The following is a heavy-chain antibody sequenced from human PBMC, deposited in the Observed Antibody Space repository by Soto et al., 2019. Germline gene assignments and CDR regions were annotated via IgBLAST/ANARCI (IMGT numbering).Heavy chain of an antibody. CDR3: ARGPDSSSYYHQFDY. J-gene: IGHJ4*02. V-gene: IGHV1-46*01. CDR2: INTGNGNT. D-gene: IGHD3-22*01. CDR1: GYTFTSYY. Sequence: ASWRVSCKASGYTFTSYYLHWVRQAPGQRLEWMGIINTGNGNTNYSQNFQGRVTITRDTSASTAYMELSSLISEDTAVYYCARGPDSSSYYHQFDYWGQGTLVTVSS.